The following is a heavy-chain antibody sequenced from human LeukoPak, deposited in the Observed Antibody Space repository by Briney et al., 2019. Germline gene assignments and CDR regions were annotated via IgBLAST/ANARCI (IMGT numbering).Heavy chain of an antibody. V-gene: IGHV4-39*01. CDR1: GGSISSSSYY. CDR3: ARHVASGSYPYYFDY. J-gene: IGHJ4*02. D-gene: IGHD1-26*01. CDR2: IYYSGST. Sequence: SETLSLTCTVSGGSISSSSYYWAWIRQPRGKGLEWIGSIYYSGSTYYNPSLKSRVTISVDTSKNQFSLKLSSVTAADTAVYYCARHVASGSYPYYFDYWGQGTLVTVSS.